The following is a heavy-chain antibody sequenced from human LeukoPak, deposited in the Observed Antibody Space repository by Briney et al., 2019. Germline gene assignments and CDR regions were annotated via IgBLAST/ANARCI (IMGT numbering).Heavy chain of an antibody. CDR3: ARDRDNWND. Sequence: SQTLSLTCTVSGGSISSYYWSWIRQPPGKGLEWIGYIYYSGSTNYNPSLKSRVTISVDTSKNQFSLKLSSVTAADTAVYYCARDRDNWNDWGQGTLVTVSS. CDR2: IYYSGST. J-gene: IGHJ4*02. CDR1: GGSISSYY. V-gene: IGHV4-59*01. D-gene: IGHD1-20*01.